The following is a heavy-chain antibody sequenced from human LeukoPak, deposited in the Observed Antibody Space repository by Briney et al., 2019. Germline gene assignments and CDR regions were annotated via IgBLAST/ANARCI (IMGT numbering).Heavy chain of an antibody. CDR1: GFTFSNYW. J-gene: IGHJ6*02. Sequence: GGSLRLSCAASGFTFSNYWMSWVRQAPGKGLEWVANIKQDGSERYYVDSVKGRFTISRDNAKNSLYLQMNSLRAEDTAVYYCARGNYYYYGMDVWGQGTTVTVSS. V-gene: IGHV3-7*03. CDR3: ARGNYYYYGMDV. CDR2: IKQDGSER.